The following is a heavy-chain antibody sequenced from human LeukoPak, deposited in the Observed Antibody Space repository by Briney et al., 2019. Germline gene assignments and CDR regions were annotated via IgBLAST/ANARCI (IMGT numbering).Heavy chain of an antibody. J-gene: IGHJ3*02. D-gene: IGHD3-10*01. CDR3: ARGLYGSGGDAFDM. V-gene: IGHV3-48*03. CDR1: GFTFSDYA. Sequence: GGSLRLSCAASGFTFSDYAMNWVRQAPGKGLEWVSYISSSANIIYNEDSVKGRVTISRDNAKNSLYLQMNSLRAEDTAVYYCARGLYGSGGDAFDMWGQGTMVTVSS. CDR2: ISSSANII.